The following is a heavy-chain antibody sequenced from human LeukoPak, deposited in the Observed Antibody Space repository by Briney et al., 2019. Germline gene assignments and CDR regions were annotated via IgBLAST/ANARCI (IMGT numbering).Heavy chain of an antibody. V-gene: IGHV1-18*01. Sequence: ASVKVSCKASGYTFTSYGISWVRQAPGQGLEWMGWISAYNGNTNYAQKLQGRVTMTTDTSTSTAYMELRSLRSDDTAVYYCAGLSASYCGGDCSMLGLWAFDIWGQGTMVTVSS. CDR3: AGLSASYCGGDCSMLGLWAFDI. CDR1: GYTFTSYG. D-gene: IGHD2-21*02. CDR2: ISAYNGNT. J-gene: IGHJ3*02.